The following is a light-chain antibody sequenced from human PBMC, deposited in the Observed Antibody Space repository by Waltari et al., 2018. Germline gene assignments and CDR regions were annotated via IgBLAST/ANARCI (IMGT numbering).Light chain of an antibody. Sequence: QSALTQPASVSGSPGQSITISCTGTSSDVGTYNLFSWYQQHPGKAPKLIIYEGSKRPSGVSHRFSGSKSGNTASLTISGLQAEDEADYYCCSYAGSSTYVFGTGTKVTVL. CDR2: EGS. CDR1: SSDVGTYNL. CDR3: CSYAGSSTYV. J-gene: IGLJ1*01. V-gene: IGLV2-23*01.